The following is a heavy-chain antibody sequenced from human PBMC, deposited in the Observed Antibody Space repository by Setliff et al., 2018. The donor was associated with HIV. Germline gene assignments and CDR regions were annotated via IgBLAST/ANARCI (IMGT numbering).Heavy chain of an antibody. CDR3: ASMWKVGA. J-gene: IGHJ5*02. CDR2: IKQDGSEK. CDR1: GFTFSNYW. D-gene: IGHD1-26*01. Sequence: GGSLRLSCAASGFTFSNYWMTWVRQAPGKGLEWVANIKQDGSEKYYVDSVKGRFTVSRDSAKNSLYLQMNSLRAEDTAVYYCASMWKVGAWGRGTLVTVS. V-gene: IGHV3-7*03.